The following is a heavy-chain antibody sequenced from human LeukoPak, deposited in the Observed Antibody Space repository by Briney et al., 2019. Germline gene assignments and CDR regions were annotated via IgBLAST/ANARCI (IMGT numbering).Heavy chain of an antibody. Sequence: PGGSLRLTCAASGFTFNTYAMSWVRQAPGTGLEWVSSISGSGGSTYYADSAKGRFTISRDNSNNTLYLQINSLRADDTAVYYCAKTPSLWWFDPWGQGTLVTVSS. CDR2: ISGSGGST. CDR1: GFTFNTYA. V-gene: IGHV3-23*01. D-gene: IGHD3-16*02. J-gene: IGHJ5*02. CDR3: AKTPSLWWFDP.